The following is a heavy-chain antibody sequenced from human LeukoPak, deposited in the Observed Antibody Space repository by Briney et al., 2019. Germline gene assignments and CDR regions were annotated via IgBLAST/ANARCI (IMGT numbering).Heavy chain of an antibody. CDR1: GFTFSSYA. Sequence: GGSLRLCCAASGFTFSSYAMSWVRQAAGKGLEWVSAISGSGGSTYYADAVKGRFTISRDNSKNTLYLQMNSLRAEDTAVYYCARPIVVVVAATDYWGQGTLVTVSS. D-gene: IGHD2-15*01. CDR3: ARPIVVVVAATDY. CDR2: ISGSGGST. V-gene: IGHV3-23*01. J-gene: IGHJ4*02.